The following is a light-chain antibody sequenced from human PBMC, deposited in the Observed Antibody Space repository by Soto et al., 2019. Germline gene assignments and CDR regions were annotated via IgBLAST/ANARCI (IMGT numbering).Light chain of an antibody. CDR1: QSVSSSY. V-gene: IGKV3-20*01. Sequence: EIVLTQSPGTLSLSPGERATLSCRASQSVSSSYLAWYQQKPGQPPRLLIYGASSRATGIPDNFSGSGSGTDFTLTISRLEPEDFAVYYCQQYGSSQITFGQGTRLEIK. J-gene: IGKJ5*01. CDR2: GAS. CDR3: QQYGSSQIT.